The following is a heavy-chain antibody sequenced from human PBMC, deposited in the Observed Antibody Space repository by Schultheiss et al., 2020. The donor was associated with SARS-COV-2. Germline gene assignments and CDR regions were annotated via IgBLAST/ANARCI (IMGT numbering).Heavy chain of an antibody. J-gene: IGHJ4*02. D-gene: IGHD6-19*01. V-gene: IGHV3-48*01. Sequence: GGSLRLSCAASGFTFSSYSMNWVRQAPGKGLEWVSYISSSSSTIYYADSVKGRFTISRDSSKNTVYLQMNSLRGEDTAVYYCARDGWTEGPFDYWGQGTLVTVSS. CDR1: GFTFSSYS. CDR3: ARDGWTEGPFDY. CDR2: ISSSSSTI.